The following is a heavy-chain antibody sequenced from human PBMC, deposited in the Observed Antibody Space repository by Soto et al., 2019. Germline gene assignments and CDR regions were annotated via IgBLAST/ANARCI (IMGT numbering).Heavy chain of an antibody. Sequence: SVKVSCKASGGTFSSYTISWVRQAPGQGLEWMGRIIPILGIANYAQKFQGRVTITADKSTSTAYMELSSLRSEDTAVYYCASVAELVAEYFQQWGKGNLVTVYS. D-gene: IGHD3-10*01. CDR2: IIPILGIA. CDR1: GGTFSSYT. V-gene: IGHV1-69*02. J-gene: IGHJ1*01. CDR3: ASVAELVAEYFQQ.